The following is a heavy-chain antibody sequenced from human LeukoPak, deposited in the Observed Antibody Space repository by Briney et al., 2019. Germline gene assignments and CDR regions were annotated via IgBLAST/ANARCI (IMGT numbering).Heavy chain of an antibody. V-gene: IGHV3-15*01. CDR2: IKSKTAGETT. D-gene: IGHD5-18*01. J-gene: IGHJ4*02. CDR3: TTAPSGYAYMNGWHLDY. CDR1: GFTFNYAW. Sequence: PGGSLRLSCAASGFTFNYAWMSWVRQAPGKGLEWVGRIKSKTAGETTDYAAPVKGRFTISRDNSKNTLYLQMNSLKTEDTALYYCTTAPSGYAYMNGWHLDYWGQGALVTVSS.